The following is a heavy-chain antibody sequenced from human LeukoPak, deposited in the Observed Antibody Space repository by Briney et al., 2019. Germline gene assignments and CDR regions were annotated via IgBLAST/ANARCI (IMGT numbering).Heavy chain of an antibody. D-gene: IGHD2-21*01. CDR1: GFTVSSYY. J-gene: IGHJ3*02. V-gene: IGHV3-66*01. Sequence: PGGSLRLSCEVSGFTVSSYYMTWIRQAPGKGLECVSFIYSDGATHYAESVKGRFTISRDNSKSTLFLLMNSLRVEDTAVYYCARVAYYREITDQITDAFDIWGRGTVVTVSS. CDR3: ARVAYYREITDQITDAFDI. CDR2: IYSDGAT.